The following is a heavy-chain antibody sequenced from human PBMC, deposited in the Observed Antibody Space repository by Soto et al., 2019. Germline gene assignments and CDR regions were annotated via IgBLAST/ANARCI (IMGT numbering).Heavy chain of an antibody. V-gene: IGHV3-23*01. Sequence: GGSLRLSCAASGFTFSSYAMSWVRQAPGKGLEWVSAISGSGGSTYYADSVKGRFTISRDNSKNTLYLQMNSLRAEDTAVYYCAKCDGILEWLGAIGWFDPWGQGTLVTVSS. CDR2: ISGSGGST. J-gene: IGHJ5*02. CDR1: GFTFSSYA. CDR3: AKCDGILEWLGAIGWFDP. D-gene: IGHD3-3*01.